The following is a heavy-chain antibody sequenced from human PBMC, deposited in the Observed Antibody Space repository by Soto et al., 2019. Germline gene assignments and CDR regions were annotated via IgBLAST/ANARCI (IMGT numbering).Heavy chain of an antibody. V-gene: IGHV1-2*02. CDR1: GYTFTGYY. D-gene: IGHD2-21*02. J-gene: IGHJ4*02. Sequence: ASVKVSCKASGYTFTGYYMHWVRQAPGQGLEWMGWINPNSGGTNYAQKFQGRVTMTRDTSISTAYMELSRLRSDDTAVYYCARXSAAYCGGDCYSSYFDYWGQGTLVTVSS. CDR2: INPNSGGT. CDR3: ARXSAAYCGGDCYSSYFDY.